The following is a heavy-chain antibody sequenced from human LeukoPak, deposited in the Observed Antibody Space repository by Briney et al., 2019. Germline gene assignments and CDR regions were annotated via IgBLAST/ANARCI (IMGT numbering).Heavy chain of an antibody. CDR3: AREHRTIFGVAHLDAFDI. V-gene: IGHV3-30-3*01. J-gene: IGHJ3*02. CDR2: ISYDGSNK. D-gene: IGHD3-3*01. CDR1: GFTFSSYA. Sequence: TGGSLRLSCAASGFTFSSYAMHWVRQAPGMGLEWVAVISYDGSNKYYADSVKGRFTISRDNSKNTLYLQMNSLRAEDTAVYYCAREHRTIFGVAHLDAFDIWGQGTMVTVSS.